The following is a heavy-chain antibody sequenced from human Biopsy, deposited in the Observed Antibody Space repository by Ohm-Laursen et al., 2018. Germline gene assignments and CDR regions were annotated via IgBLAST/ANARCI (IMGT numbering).Heavy chain of an antibody. Sequence: GSSVKVSCKASGNTFATYHIPWVRQAPGPGLEWMGAISPSVATTSFPQKFQGRITMTRDTSTGTVYMDLNSLGSEDTAVYYCARAGVGSDGTDSYYYGMDVWGPGTTVTVSS. CDR3: ARAGVGSDGTDSYYYGMDV. CDR1: GNTFATYH. CDR2: ISPSVATT. J-gene: IGHJ6*02. V-gene: IGHV1-46*01. D-gene: IGHD5-24*01.